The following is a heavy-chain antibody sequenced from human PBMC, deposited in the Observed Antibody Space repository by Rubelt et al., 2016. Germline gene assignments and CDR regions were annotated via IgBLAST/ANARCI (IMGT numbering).Heavy chain of an antibody. J-gene: IGHJ4*02. CDR1: GRTFSSYA. D-gene: IGHD6-13*01. Sequence: QVQLVQSGAEVTKPGSSVKVSCKASGRTFSSYAISWVRQAPGQGLECMGWISAFKCNTNYAQKLQGRVTMTTDTSTSTAYMELRSLRSDDTAVYYCARSGYSMPYDYWGQGTLVTVSS. V-gene: IGHV1-18*01. CDR2: ISAFKCNT. CDR3: ARSGYSMPYDY.